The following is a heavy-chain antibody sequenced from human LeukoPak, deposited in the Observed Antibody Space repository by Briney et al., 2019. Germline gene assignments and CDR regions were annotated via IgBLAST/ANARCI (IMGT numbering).Heavy chain of an antibody. D-gene: IGHD6-13*01. V-gene: IGHV4-59*01. J-gene: IGHJ3*02. CDR1: GFTFSNAW. CDR3: ARRLRMAAGGDAIDI. Sequence: GSLRLSCAASGFTFSNAWMSWVRQAPGKGLEWIGYIYYSGSTNYNPSLKSRVTMSVDTSTNQFSLRLSSVTDADTAVFYCARRLRMAAGGDAIDIWGQGTMVTVSS. CDR2: IYYSGST.